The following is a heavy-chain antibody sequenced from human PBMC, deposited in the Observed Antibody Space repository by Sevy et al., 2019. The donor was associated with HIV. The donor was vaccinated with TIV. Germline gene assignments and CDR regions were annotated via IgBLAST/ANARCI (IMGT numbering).Heavy chain of an antibody. CDR3: ARDLFYYGSGSYFWLPFYYYGMDV. D-gene: IGHD3-10*01. CDR1: GGSISSYY. J-gene: IGHJ6*02. Sequence: SESLSLTCTVSGGSISSYYWSWIRQPAGKGLEWIGRIYTSGSTNYNPSLKSRFTMSVDTSKNQFSLMLSSVTAADTAVYYCARDLFYYGSGSYFWLPFYYYGMDVWGQGTTVTVSS. CDR2: IYTSGST. V-gene: IGHV4-4*07.